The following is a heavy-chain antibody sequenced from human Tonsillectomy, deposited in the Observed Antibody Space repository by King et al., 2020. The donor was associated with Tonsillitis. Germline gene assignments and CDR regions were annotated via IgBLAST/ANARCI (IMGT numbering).Heavy chain of an antibody. CDR2: IWYDGTNK. CDR3: ARDSRGYSYGWMGDGMDV. D-gene: IGHD5-18*01. Sequence: VQLVESGGGVVQPGRSLRLSCAASGFIFSSYGMHWVRQAPGKGLEWVAVIWYDGTNKYYADSVKGRFTISRDNSKNTLYLQMNSLRAEDTAVYYCARDSRGYSYGWMGDGMDVWGQGTTVTVSS. CDR1: GFIFSSYG. V-gene: IGHV3-33*01. J-gene: IGHJ6*02.